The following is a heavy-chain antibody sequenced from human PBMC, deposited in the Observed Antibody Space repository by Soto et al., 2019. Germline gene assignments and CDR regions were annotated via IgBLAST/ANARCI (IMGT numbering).Heavy chain of an antibody. CDR2: INSDGSST. CDR3: ARESLGYCSSTSCSHFDY. Sequence: GGSLRLSCAASGFTFSSYWMHWVRQAPGKGLVWVSRINSDGSSTSYADSVKGRFTISRDNAKNTLYLQMNSLRAEDTAVYYCARESLGYCSSTSCSHFDYWGQGTLVTVSS. CDR1: GFTFSSYW. J-gene: IGHJ4*02. D-gene: IGHD2-2*01. V-gene: IGHV3-74*01.